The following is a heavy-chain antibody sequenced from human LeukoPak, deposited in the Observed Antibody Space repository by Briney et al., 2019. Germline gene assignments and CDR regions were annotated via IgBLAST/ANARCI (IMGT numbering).Heavy chain of an antibody. Sequence: GGSLRLSCAASGFTFSSYSMNWVRQAPGKGLEWVSYISSSTNTIYYADSVKGRFTISRDNAKNSLFLQMNSLRDEDTAVYYCARGGTQNASGSYYLDYWGQGTLVTVSS. CDR3: ARGGTQNASGSYYLDY. J-gene: IGHJ4*02. V-gene: IGHV3-48*02. CDR1: GFTFSSYS. D-gene: IGHD3-10*01. CDR2: ISSSTNTI.